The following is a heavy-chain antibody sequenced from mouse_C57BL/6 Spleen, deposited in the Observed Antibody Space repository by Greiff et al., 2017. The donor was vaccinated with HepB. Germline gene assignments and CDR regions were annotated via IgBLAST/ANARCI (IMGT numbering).Heavy chain of an antibody. CDR1: GFTFSSYG. CDR3: ARHEIVATDWYFDV. V-gene: IGHV5-6*01. J-gene: IGHJ1*03. Sequence: EVQRVESGGDLVKPGGSLKLSCAASGFTFSSYGMSWVRQTPDKRLEWVATISSGGSYTYYPDSVKGRFTISRDNAKNTLYLQMSSLKSEDTAMYYCARHEIVATDWYFDVWGTGTTVTVSS. CDR2: ISSGGSYT. D-gene: IGHD1-1*01.